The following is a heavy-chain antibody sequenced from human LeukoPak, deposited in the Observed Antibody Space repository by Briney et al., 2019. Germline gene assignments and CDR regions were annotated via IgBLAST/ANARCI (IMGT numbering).Heavy chain of an antibody. Sequence: SETLSLTCTVSGGSISSYYWSWIRQPPGKGLEWIGYIYYSGSTNYNPSLKSRVTISVDTSKNQFSLKLSSVTAADTAVYYCARGDPQMSAFDYWGQGTLVTVSS. D-gene: IGHD5-24*01. V-gene: IGHV4-59*08. CDR2: IYYSGST. J-gene: IGHJ4*02. CDR3: ARGDPQMSAFDY. CDR1: GGSISSYY.